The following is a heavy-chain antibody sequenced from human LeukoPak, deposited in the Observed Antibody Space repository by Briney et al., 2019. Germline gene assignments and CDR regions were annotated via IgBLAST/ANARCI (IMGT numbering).Heavy chain of an antibody. D-gene: IGHD1-7*01. Sequence: SVKVSCKASGCTFSGNSFTWVRQAPGQGLEWMGRFIPILNTTNYAQDFQGRVSLTADKSTSTAYMELMSLGSEDTAVYYCARETRDSNWNSVAYLDHWGQGTLVTVSS. CDR2: FIPILNTT. CDR3: ARETRDSNWNSVAYLDH. CDR1: GCTFSGNS. V-gene: IGHV1-69*08. J-gene: IGHJ4*02.